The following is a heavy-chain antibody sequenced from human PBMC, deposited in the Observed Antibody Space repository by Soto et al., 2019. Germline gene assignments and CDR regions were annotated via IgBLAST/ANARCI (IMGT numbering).Heavy chain of an antibody. CDR3: ARGIAAAVAWFDP. Sequence: PSETLSLTCTVSGGSISSGGYYWSWIRQHPGKGLEWIGYIYYSGSTYYNPSLKSRVTISVDTSKNQFSLKLSSVTAADTAVYYCARGIAAAVAWFDPWGQGTLVTVSS. CDR1: GGSISSGGYY. V-gene: IGHV4-31*03. D-gene: IGHD6-13*01. J-gene: IGHJ5*02. CDR2: IYYSGST.